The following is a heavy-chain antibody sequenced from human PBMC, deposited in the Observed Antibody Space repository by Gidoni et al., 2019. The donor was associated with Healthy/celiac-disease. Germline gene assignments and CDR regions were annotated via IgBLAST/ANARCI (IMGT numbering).Heavy chain of an antibody. CDR2: INHSGST. CDR3: ARKRLHYDFWSGYPRGYFDY. Sequence: QVQLQQWGAGLLKPSETLSLTCAVYGGSFSGYYWSWIRQPPGKGLEWIGEINHSGSTNYNPSLKSRVTISVDTSKNQFSLKLSSVTAADTAVYYCARKRLHYDFWSGYPRGYFDYWGQGTLVTVSS. D-gene: IGHD3-3*01. CDR1: GGSFSGYY. V-gene: IGHV4-34*01. J-gene: IGHJ4*02.